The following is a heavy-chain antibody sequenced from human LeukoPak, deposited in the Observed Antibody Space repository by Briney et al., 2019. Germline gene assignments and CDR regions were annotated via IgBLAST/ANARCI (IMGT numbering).Heavy chain of an antibody. D-gene: IGHD2-2*01. CDR1: GFTFSSYG. CDR3: ARERQDIVVVPAGDDFDY. CDR2: IWYDGSNK. J-gene: IGHJ4*02. Sequence: GGSLRLSCAASGFTFSSYGMHWVRQAPGKGLEWVAVIWYDGSNKYYADSVKGRFTISRDNSKNMLYLQMNSLRAEDTAVYYCARERQDIVVVPAGDDFDYWGQGTLVTVSS. V-gene: IGHV3-33*01.